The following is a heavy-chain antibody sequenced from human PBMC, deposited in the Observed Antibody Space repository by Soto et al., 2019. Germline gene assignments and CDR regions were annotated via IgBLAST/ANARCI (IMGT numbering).Heavy chain of an antibody. CDR1: GGSISSYY. CDR3: ARVKSDYDFWSGYGGPYYYYMDV. CDR2: IYYSGST. V-gene: IGHV4-59*01. D-gene: IGHD3-3*01. Sequence: SETLSLTCTVSGGSISSYYWSWIRQPPGKGLEWIGYIYYSGSTNYNPSLKSRVTISVDTSKNQFSLKLSSVTAADTAVYYCARVKSDYDFWSGYGGPYYYYMDVWGKGTTVTVSS. J-gene: IGHJ6*03.